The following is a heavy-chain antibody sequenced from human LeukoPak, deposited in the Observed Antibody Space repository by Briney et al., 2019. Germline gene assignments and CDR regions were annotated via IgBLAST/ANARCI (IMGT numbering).Heavy chain of an antibody. CDR2: TSSSGGSI. J-gene: IGHJ3*02. Sequence: GGSLRLSCAASGFTFRDYYMIWIRQAPGRGREWVSYTSSSGGSIYYADSVKGRFTISRDNAKNLLFLQMNSLRAEDTAVYYCARALNDALDIWGRGTTVTVSS. D-gene: IGHD3-9*01. V-gene: IGHV3-11*01. CDR3: ARALNDALDI. CDR1: GFTFRDYY.